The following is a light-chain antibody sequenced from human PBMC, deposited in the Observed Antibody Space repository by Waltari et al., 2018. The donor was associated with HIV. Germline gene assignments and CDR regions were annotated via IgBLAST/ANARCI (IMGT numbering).Light chain of an antibody. J-gene: IGLJ2*01. CDR2: EVS. V-gene: IGLV2-14*01. CDR1: SSAGGGYNY. Sequence: QSALTQPASVSGSPGQSIPLSCTGTSSAGGGYNYVSWYQQHPGKAPQLMIYEVSNRPSGVSNRFSGSKSGNTASLIISGLQAEDEADYYCSSYTSSSTLIVFGGGTKLTVL. CDR3: SSYTSSSTLIV.